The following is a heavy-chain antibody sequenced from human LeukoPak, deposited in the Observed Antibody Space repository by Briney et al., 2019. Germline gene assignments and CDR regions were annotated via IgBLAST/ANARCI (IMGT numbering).Heavy chain of an antibody. D-gene: IGHD2/OR15-2a*01. CDR3: ARGPIFIRY. J-gene: IGHJ4*02. CDR2: IYSGGST. V-gene: IGHV3-53*01. Sequence: PGGPLSLSFAASGFPFSSNYMSWVRQAPGKGLEWVSVIYSGGSTYYADSVKGRFTISRDNSKNTLYLQMNSLRAEDTAVYYCARGPIFIRYWGQGTLVTVSS. CDR1: GFPFSSNY.